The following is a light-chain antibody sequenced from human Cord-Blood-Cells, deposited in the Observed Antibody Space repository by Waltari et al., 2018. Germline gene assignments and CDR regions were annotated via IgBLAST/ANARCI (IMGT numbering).Light chain of an antibody. CDR1: QSLLHSNGYNY. Sequence: DIVMTQSPLSLPVTPGEPASISCRSSQSLLHSNGYNYLDWYLQKPGQSPQLLIYLGSNRASGVPDRFSGSGSDTDVTRKISRVEAEDVGVYYCMQALQTPLTFGGVTKVEIK. CDR3: MQALQTPLT. V-gene: IGKV2-28*01. CDR2: LGS. J-gene: IGKJ4*01.